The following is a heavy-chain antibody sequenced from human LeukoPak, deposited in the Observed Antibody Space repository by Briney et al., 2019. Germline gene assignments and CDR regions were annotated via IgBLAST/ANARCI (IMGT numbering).Heavy chain of an antibody. J-gene: IGHJ6*03. D-gene: IGHD2-2*03. CDR3: ARGSTGYCSSTSCYESYYYYMDV. Sequence: PSETLSLTCAVSGGSFSGYYWSWIRQPPGKGLEWIGEINHSGSTNYNPSLKSRVTIPVDTSKNQFSLKLSSVTAADTAVYYCARGSTGYCSSTSCYESYYYYMDVWGKGTTVTVSS. CDR1: GGSFSGYY. V-gene: IGHV4-34*01. CDR2: INHSGST.